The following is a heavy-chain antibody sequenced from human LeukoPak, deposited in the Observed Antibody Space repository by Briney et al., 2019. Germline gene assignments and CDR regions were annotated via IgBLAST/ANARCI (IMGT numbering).Heavy chain of an antibody. J-gene: IGHJ3*02. Sequence: PSGTLSLTCAVSGGSISSSNWWSWVRQPPGKGLEWIGEIYHSGSTNYNPSLKSRVTISVDKSKNQFSLKLSSVTAADTAVYYCARAVQFYDFWSGYSAGAFDIWGQGTMVTVSS. CDR3: ARAVQFYDFWSGYSAGAFDI. V-gene: IGHV4-4*02. D-gene: IGHD3-3*01. CDR2: IYHSGST. CDR1: GGSISSSNW.